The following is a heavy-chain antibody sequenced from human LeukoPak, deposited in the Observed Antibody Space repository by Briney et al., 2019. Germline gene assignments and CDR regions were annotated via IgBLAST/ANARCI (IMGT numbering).Heavy chain of an antibody. Sequence: KSSETLSLTCTVSGGSISSYYWSWIRQPPGKGLEWIGYIYYSGSTNYNPSLKSRVTISVDTSKNQFSLKLSSVTAADTAVYYCARGTLYRGWSYYLDFWGQGTLVTVSS. CDR2: IYYSGST. CDR1: GGSISSYY. V-gene: IGHV4-59*01. J-gene: IGHJ4*02. D-gene: IGHD6-19*01. CDR3: ARGTLYRGWSYYLDF.